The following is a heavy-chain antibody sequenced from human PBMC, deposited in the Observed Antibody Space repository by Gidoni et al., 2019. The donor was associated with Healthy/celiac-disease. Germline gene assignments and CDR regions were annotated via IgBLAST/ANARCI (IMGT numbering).Heavy chain of an antibody. Sequence: QVQLVQPGVDVTKPGASVKVSCMASGYTFTCYYMHWVRQAPGQGLAWLGIIKPSGSSTGYAQKFQGRITMTRDTSTSTVYMELSSLGSEDTAEYYCARVVVVAASVAFDIWGQGTMVTVSS. CDR2: IKPSGSST. D-gene: IGHD2-15*01. J-gene: IGHJ3*02. CDR1: GYTFTCYY. V-gene: IGHV1-46*01. CDR3: ARVVVVAASVAFDI.